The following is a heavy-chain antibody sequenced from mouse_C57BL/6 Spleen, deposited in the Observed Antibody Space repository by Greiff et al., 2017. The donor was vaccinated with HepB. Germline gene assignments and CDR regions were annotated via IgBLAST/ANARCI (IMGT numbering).Heavy chain of an antibody. J-gene: IGHJ4*01. V-gene: IGHV5-9-1*02. CDR3: TRDGRGYYAMDY. CDR1: GFTFSSYA. CDR2: ISSGGDYI. D-gene: IGHD2-3*01. Sequence: EVKLVESGEGLVKPGGSLKLSCAASGFTFSSYAMSWVRQTPEKRLEWVAYISSGGDYIYYADTVKGRFTISRDNARNTLYLQMSSLKSEDTAMYYCTRDGRGYYAMDYWGQGTSVTVSS.